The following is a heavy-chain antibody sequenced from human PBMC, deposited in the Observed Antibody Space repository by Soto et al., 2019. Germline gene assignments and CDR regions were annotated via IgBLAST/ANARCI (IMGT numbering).Heavy chain of an antibody. V-gene: IGHV3-7*02. J-gene: IGHJ4*02. D-gene: IGHD6-13*01. CDR3: ARVGWQQVLLLDY. CDR1: GFTFGSYW. CDR2: IKHDGSEK. Sequence: EVQLVESGGGLVQPGGSLRLSCAASGFTFGSYWMSWVRQAPGKGLEWVANIKHDGSEKYYVDSVKGRFTISRDKAKNSLYVNMNSLRAEDTAVYDCARVGWQQVLLLDYWGQGTLVTVSS.